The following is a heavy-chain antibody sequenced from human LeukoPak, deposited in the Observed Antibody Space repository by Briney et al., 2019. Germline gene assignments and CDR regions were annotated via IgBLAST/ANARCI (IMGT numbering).Heavy chain of an antibody. V-gene: IGHV4-4*07. Sequence: SETLSLTCTVSGGSISSYYWSWIRQPAGKGLEWIGRIYTSGSTNYNPSLKSRVTMSVDTSKNQFSLKLGSVTAADTAVYYCARDGLTTARMDAFDIWGQGTMVTVSS. CDR3: ARDGLTTARMDAFDI. CDR1: GGSISSYY. D-gene: IGHD4-17*01. J-gene: IGHJ3*02. CDR2: IYTSGST.